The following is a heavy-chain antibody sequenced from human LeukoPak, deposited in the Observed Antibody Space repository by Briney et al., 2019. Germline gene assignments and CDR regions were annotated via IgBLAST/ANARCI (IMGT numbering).Heavy chain of an antibody. D-gene: IGHD2-15*01. CDR2: MKQDGSAR. V-gene: IGHV3-7*01. Sequence: GGSLRLSCAGSGFSFSNYCMHWVRQAPGKGPEWVANMKQDGSARHYADSVKGRFTISRDNAQNSVYLQMSSLRAEDTAVYYCARDVVGSLDYWGLGTLVTASS. J-gene: IGHJ4*02. CDR3: ARDVVGSLDY. CDR1: GFSFSNYC.